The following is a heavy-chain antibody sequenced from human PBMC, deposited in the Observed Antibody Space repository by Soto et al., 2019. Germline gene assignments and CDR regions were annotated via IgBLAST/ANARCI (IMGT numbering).Heavy chain of an antibody. Sequence: GGSLRLSCAASGFTFSGSAMHWVRQASGKGLEWVGRIRSKANSYATAYAASVKGRFTISRDDSKNTGYLQMNSLKTEVTAVYYCTSIAVAGKGGYYYYYYGMDVWGQGTTVTVSS. D-gene: IGHD6-19*01. CDR1: GFTFSGSA. CDR3: TSIAVAGKGGYYYYYYGMDV. CDR2: IRSKANSYAT. V-gene: IGHV3-73*01. J-gene: IGHJ6*02.